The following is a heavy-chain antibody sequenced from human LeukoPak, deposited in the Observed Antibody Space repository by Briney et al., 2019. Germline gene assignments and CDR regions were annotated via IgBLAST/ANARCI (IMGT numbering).Heavy chain of an antibody. Sequence: ASVKVSCKASGYTFTSYYMHWVRQAPGQGLEWMGIINPSGGSTSYAQTFQGRVTMTRDTSTSTVYMELSSLKSEDRAVNYGARDRSVAGPEEFDYWGQGTLVTVSS. CDR1: GYTFTSYY. V-gene: IGHV1-46*01. CDR3: ARDRSVAGPEEFDY. D-gene: IGHD6-19*01. CDR2: INPSGGST. J-gene: IGHJ4*02.